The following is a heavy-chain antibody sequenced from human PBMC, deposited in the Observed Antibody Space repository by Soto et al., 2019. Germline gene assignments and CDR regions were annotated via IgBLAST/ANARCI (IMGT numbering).Heavy chain of an antibody. V-gene: IGHV4-31*03. J-gene: IGHJ4*01. CDR3: ARVRTTVTTSRIYY. CDR2: IYYSGST. D-gene: IGHD4-17*01. CDR1: CGSISSGGYY. Sequence: SETLSLTCTVSCGSISSGGYYWSWIRQHPGKGLEWIGYIYYSGSTYYNPSLKSRVTISVDTSKNQFSLKLSSVTAADTAVYYCARVRTTVTTSRIYYWGQGTLVTVS.